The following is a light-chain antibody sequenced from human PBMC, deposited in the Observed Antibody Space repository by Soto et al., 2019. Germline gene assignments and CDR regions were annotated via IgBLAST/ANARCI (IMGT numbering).Light chain of an antibody. V-gene: IGKV3-11*01. Sequence: EIVLTQSPATLSLSPGERATLSCRASQSVSSYLAWYQQKPGQAPRLLIYDAPNRATGIPARFSGSGSGTDFPRTISRLEPEDVAVYYCQQRSHWPPITFGQGTRLEIK. CDR2: DAP. CDR1: QSVSSY. CDR3: QQRSHWPPIT. J-gene: IGKJ5*01.